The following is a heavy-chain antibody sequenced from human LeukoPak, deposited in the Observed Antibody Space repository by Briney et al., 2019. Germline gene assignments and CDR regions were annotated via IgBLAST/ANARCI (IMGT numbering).Heavy chain of an antibody. J-gene: IGHJ5*02. CDR3: ARSIRGGWLDP. D-gene: IGHD3-10*01. CDR2: IYYSGST. CDR1: GCSISSYY. Sequence: SETLSLTCTVSGCSISSYYWSWIRQPPGKRLEWIGYIYYSGSTNYSGYTNYNPSLKRRVTISIDTSKNQFSLNLSSVTAADTAVYYCARSIRGGWLDPWGQGTLVTVSS. V-gene: IGHV4-59*01.